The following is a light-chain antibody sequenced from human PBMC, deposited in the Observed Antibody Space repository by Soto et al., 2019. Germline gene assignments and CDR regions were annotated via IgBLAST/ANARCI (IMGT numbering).Light chain of an antibody. CDR2: DVT. J-gene: IGLJ2*01. CDR1: SSDVGGYKY. V-gene: IGLV2-14*03. CDR3: SSYTSSSTVV. Sequence: QSVLTQPASVSGSPGQSITISCTGTSSDVGGYKYVSWYQQHPGKAPKLMVYDVTNRPSGVSYRFSGSKSGNTASLTISGLQAEDEADYYCSSYTSSSTVVFGGGTKLTVL.